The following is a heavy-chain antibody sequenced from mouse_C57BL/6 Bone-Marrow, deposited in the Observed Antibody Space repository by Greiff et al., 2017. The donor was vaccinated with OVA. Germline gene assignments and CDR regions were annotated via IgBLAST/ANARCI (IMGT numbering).Heavy chain of an antibody. CDR3: ARRLLGVRAYYYAMDY. CDR1: GFTFSDYG. V-gene: IGHV5-17*01. CDR2: ISSGSSTI. Sequence: EVQLVESGGGLVKPGGSLKLSCAASGFTFSDYGMHWVRQAPEKGLEWVAYISSGSSTIYYADTVKGRFTISRDNAKNTLFLQMTSLRSEDTAMNYCARRLLGVRAYYYAMDYWGQGTSVTVSS. J-gene: IGHJ4*01. D-gene: IGHD2-14*01.